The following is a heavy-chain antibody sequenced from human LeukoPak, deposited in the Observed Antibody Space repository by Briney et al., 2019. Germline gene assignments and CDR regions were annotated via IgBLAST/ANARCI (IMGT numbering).Heavy chain of an antibody. V-gene: IGHV3-30*18. CDR3: AKSYYYDSRASYYFDS. J-gene: IGHJ4*02. Sequence: GGSLRLSCAASGFTFSSYGMHWVRQAPGKGLEWVAVISSDGSKKYYADSVKGRFTISRDNSKNTLYLQLNSLRAEDTAIYYCAKSYYYDSRASYYFDSWGQGTLVTVSS. CDR2: ISSDGSKK. D-gene: IGHD3-22*01. CDR1: GFTFSSYG.